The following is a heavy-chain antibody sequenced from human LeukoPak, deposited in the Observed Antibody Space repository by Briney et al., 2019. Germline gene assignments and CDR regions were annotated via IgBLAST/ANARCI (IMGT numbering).Heavy chain of an antibody. D-gene: IGHD3-3*02. CDR1: GYSISSGYY. V-gene: IGHV4-38-2*02. CDR3: ARLRRSRLAEFDY. Sequence: SETLSLTCTVSGYSISSGYYWGWIRQPPGKGLKWIGSISHSGRTYYNPSLKSRVTISVDTSKNPFSLKLSSLTAADTAVYYCARLRRSRLAEFDYWGQGTLVTVSS. J-gene: IGHJ4*02. CDR2: ISHSGRT.